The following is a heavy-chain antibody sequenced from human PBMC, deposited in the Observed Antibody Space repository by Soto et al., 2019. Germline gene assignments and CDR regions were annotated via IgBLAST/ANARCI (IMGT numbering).Heavy chain of an antibody. CDR3: ARDRDDYGSGNYYNRIDF. Sequence: QVQLVQSGAEVKKPGSSVKVSCKASGGIFSTYAISWLRQAPGQGLEWMGGIIPIFGTPNYAQRFQGRVTITADESTTTSYIELSRLKSKDTAVYYCARDRDDYGSGNYYNRIDFWGQGTLVTVSS. CDR2: IIPIFGTP. J-gene: IGHJ4*02. CDR1: GGIFSTYA. V-gene: IGHV1-69*01. D-gene: IGHD3-10*01.